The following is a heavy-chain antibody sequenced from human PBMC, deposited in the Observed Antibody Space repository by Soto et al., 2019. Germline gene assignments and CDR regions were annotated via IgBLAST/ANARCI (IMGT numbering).Heavy chain of an antibody. J-gene: IGHJ6*02. CDR1: GGSISSGGYY. D-gene: IGHD6-13*01. CDR3: AREVTAAAHMDV. CDR2: IYYSGST. Sequence: SETLSLTXTVSGGSISSGGYYWSWIRQHPGKGLEWIGYIYYSGSTYYNPSLKSRVTISVDTSKNQFSLKLSSVTAADTAVYYCAREVTAAAHMDVWGQGTTVTVSS. V-gene: IGHV4-31*02.